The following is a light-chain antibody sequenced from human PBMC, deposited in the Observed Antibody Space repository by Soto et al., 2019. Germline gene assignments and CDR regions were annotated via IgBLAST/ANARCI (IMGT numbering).Light chain of an antibody. Sequence: QSVLTQPPSVSGALGQRVTISCTGSTSNIGAGFDVHWYQQFPGTAPKLLIFGNNNRPSGVPDRFSGSKSGTSASLAITGLQAEDEADYYCSSFAGSPVVFGGGTKLTVL. CDR3: SSFAGSPVV. V-gene: IGLV1-40*01. CDR2: GNN. J-gene: IGLJ2*01. CDR1: TSNIGAGFD.